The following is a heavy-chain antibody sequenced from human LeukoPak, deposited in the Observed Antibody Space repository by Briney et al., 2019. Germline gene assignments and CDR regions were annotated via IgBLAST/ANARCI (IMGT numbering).Heavy chain of an antibody. D-gene: IGHD1-26*01. J-gene: IGHJ4*02. V-gene: IGHV4-59*01. CDR2: ISYSGST. Sequence: SETLSLTCTVSGGSISSYYWSWIRQPPRKGLEWIGYISYSGSTNYSPSLKSRVTISVDTSKNQFSLKLSSVTAADTAVYYCASVVGATDYFDYWGQGTLVTVSS. CDR1: GGSISSYY. CDR3: ASVVGATDYFDY.